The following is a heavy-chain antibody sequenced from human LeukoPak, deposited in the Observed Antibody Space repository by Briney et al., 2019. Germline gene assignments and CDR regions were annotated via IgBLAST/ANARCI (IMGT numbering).Heavy chain of an antibody. CDR1: GGSISSSSYY. CDR3: ARETPNYYDSSGYDY. V-gene: IGHV4-39*07. CDR2: IYYSGST. Sequence: SETLSLTCTVSGGSISSSSYYWGWIRQPPGKGLEWIGSIYYSGSTYYNPSLKSRVTISVDTSKNQFSLKLSSVTAADTAVYYCARETPNYYDSSGYDYWGQGTLVTVSS. D-gene: IGHD3-22*01. J-gene: IGHJ4*02.